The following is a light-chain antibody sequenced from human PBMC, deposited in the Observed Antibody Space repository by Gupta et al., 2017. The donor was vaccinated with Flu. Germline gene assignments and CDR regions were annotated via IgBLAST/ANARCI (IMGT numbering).Light chain of an antibody. V-gene: IGKV1-39*01. CDR2: TAS. CDR1: QTINTF. Sequence: YGVTITCRAGQTINTFLNWYRQKPGKAPQLLIYTASSLESGVPSRFSGSGSGTDFTLTISSLQPDDFATYYCQQSYSIPPTFGTGTKVDVK. CDR3: QQSYSIPPT. J-gene: IGKJ3*01.